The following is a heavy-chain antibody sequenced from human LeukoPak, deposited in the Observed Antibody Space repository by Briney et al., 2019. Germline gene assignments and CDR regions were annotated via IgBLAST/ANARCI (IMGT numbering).Heavy chain of an antibody. D-gene: IGHD2-8*01. CDR1: GYTFTNYA. CDR3: ARVPFVVMGVTGNWFDP. Sequence: ASVKVSCKASGYTFTNYAINWVRQAPGQGLEWMGWINTNSGNPTYAQGFTGRFVFSLDTSVSTAYLKISRLKAEDTAVYYCARVPFVVMGVTGNWFDPWGQGTLVTVSS. V-gene: IGHV7-4-1*02. CDR2: INTNSGNP. J-gene: IGHJ5*02.